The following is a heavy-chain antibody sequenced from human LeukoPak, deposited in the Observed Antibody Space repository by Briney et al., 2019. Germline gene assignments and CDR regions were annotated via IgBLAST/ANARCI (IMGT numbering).Heavy chain of an antibody. CDR1: GFSSSIWV. D-gene: IGHD3-10*01. J-gene: IGHJ4*02. CDR3: ARRSGGDY. Sequence: GGSLSPSSAASGFSSSIWVRSCVRQAPGKGLEWVSAISGSGDSTYYADSVKGRFTISRDNSKNTLYLQMNSLRAEDTAVYYSARRSGGDYWGQGTLVTVSS. CDR2: ISGSGDST. V-gene: IGHV3-23*01.